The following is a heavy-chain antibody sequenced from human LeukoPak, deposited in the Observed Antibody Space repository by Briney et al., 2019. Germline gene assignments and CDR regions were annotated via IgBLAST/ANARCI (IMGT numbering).Heavy chain of an antibody. CDR3: ARVGYDFWSGLNWFDP. Sequence: ASVKVSCKASGYTLTSYGISWVRQAPGQGLEWMGWISAYNGNTNYAQKLQGRVTMTTDTSTSTAYMELRSLRSDDTAVYYCARVGYDFWSGLNWFDPWGQGTLVTVSS. D-gene: IGHD3-3*01. CDR2: ISAYNGNT. V-gene: IGHV1-18*01. J-gene: IGHJ5*02. CDR1: GYTLTSYG.